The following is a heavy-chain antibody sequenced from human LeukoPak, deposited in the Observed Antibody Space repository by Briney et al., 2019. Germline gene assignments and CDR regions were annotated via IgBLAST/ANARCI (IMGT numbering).Heavy chain of an antibody. V-gene: IGHV4-61*01. Sequence: SETLSLTCIVSGGSLSSSSYYWSRIRQPPGKGLEWIAYIYYTGNTNYNPSLRSRVSMSVDPAKNQFSLRLRSVTAADTAVYYCARARIWTGYADYWGQGIQVTVTS. D-gene: IGHD3/OR15-3a*01. CDR3: ARARIWTGYADY. CDR2: IYYTGNT. CDR1: GGSLSSSSYY. J-gene: IGHJ4*02.